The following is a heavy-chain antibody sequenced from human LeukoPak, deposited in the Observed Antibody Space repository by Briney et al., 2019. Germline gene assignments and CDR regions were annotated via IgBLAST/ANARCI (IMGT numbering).Heavy chain of an antibody. Sequence: SETLSLTCTVSGGSISSGGYYWSWIRQHPGKGPEWIGYIYYSGSTYYNPSLKSRVTISVDTSKNQFSLKLSSVTAADTAVYYCARVGSSSRKYYFDYWGQGTLVTVSS. V-gene: IGHV4-31*03. CDR2: IYYSGST. D-gene: IGHD6-6*01. J-gene: IGHJ4*02. CDR3: ARVGSSSRKYYFDY. CDR1: GGSISSGGYY.